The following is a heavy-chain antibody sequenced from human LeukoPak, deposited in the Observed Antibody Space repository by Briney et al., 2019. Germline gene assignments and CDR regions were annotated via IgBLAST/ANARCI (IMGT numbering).Heavy chain of an antibody. J-gene: IGHJ3*02. CDR2: IYYSGST. CDR3: ARDPPHYSNYGGGAFDI. V-gene: IGHV4-30-4*08. CDR1: GGSISSGDYY. Sequence: SETLSLTCTVSGGSISSGDYYWSWIRRPPGKGLEWIGYIYYSGSTYYNPSLKSRVTISVDTSKNQFSLKLSSVTAADTAVYYCARDPPHYSNYGGGAFDIWGQGTLVTVSS. D-gene: IGHD4-11*01.